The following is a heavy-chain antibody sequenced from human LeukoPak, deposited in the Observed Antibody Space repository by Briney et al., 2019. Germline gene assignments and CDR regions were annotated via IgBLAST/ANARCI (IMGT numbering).Heavy chain of an antibody. Sequence: SESLSLTCAVYGGSFSGYYWSWIRQPPGKGLEWIGEINHSGSTNYNPSLKSRVTISVDTSKNQFSLKLSSVTAADTAVYYCARAVTVTTYDYWGQGTLVTVSS. CDR1: GGSFSGYY. V-gene: IGHV4-34*01. CDR3: ARAVTVTTYDY. CDR2: INHSGST. D-gene: IGHD4-17*01. J-gene: IGHJ4*02.